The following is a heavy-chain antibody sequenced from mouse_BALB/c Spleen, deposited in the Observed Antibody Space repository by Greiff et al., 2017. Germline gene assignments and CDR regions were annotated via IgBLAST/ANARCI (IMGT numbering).Heavy chain of an antibody. Sequence: EVQLQQSGPGLVKPSQSLSLTCTVTGYSITSDYAWNWIRQFPGNKLEWMGYISYSGSTSYNPSLKSRISITRDTSKNQFFLQLNSVTTEDTATYYCAREGYGNYDYWGQGTTLTVSS. J-gene: IGHJ2*01. D-gene: IGHD2-1*01. CDR2: ISYSGST. CDR3: AREGYGNYDY. V-gene: IGHV3-2*02. CDR1: GYSITSDYA.